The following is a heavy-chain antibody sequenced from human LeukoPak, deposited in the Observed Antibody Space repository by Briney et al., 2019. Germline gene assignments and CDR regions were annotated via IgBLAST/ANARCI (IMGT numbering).Heavy chain of an antibody. V-gene: IGHV3-66*02. D-gene: IGHD3-16*01. J-gene: IGHJ4*02. CDR1: GFTFSSYE. CDR2: IYSGGNT. Sequence: GGSLRLSCAASGFTFSSYEMNWVRQAPGKGLEWVSVIYSGGNTYCADSVKGRFTISRDNSKNTLYLQMNSLRAEDTAIYYCARDDVASVFDYWGQGTLVTVSS. CDR3: ARDDVASVFDY.